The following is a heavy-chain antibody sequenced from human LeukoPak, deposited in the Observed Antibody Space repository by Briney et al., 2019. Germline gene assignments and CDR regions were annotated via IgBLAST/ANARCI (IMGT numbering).Heavy chain of an antibody. J-gene: IGHJ6*03. CDR1: GYTFTSYD. Sequence: ASVKVSCKASGYTFTSYDINWVRQATGQGLEWMGWMNPNSGNTGYAQKFQGRVTMTRNTSISTAYMELSSLRSEDTAVYYCARSMGDYGYYYYYMDVWGKGTTVTASS. D-gene: IGHD4-17*01. CDR3: ARSMGDYGYYYYYMDV. V-gene: IGHV1-8*01. CDR2: MNPNSGNT.